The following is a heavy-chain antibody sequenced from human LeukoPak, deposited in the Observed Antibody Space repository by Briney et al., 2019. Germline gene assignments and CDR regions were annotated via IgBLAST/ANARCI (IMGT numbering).Heavy chain of an antibody. CDR3: ARDDFWSGYYTGVSPKNWFDP. J-gene: IGHJ5*02. D-gene: IGHD3-3*01. V-gene: IGHV1-2*02. CDR1: GYTFTGYY. Sequence: GASVKVSCKASGYTFTGYYMHWVRQAPGQGLEWMGWINPNSGGTNYAQKFQGRVTMTRDTSISTAYMELSRPRSDDTAVYYCARDDFWSGYYTGVSPKNWFDPWGQGTLVTVSS. CDR2: INPNSGGT.